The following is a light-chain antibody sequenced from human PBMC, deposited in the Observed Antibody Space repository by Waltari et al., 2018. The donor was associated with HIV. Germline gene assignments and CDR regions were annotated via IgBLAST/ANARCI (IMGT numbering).Light chain of an antibody. Sequence: HSVLLPPTPASGTPGHVVTITCSRSRSNIGTNSVNWYQQFPGTAPKLLIYTNNQRPSGVPKRFSASKSGTSASLAISRLQSEDEADYYCEAWDDSLNGVVFGGGTKLTVL. CDR2: TNN. CDR3: EAWDDSLNGVV. CDR1: RSNIGTNS. V-gene: IGLV1-44*01. J-gene: IGLJ2*01.